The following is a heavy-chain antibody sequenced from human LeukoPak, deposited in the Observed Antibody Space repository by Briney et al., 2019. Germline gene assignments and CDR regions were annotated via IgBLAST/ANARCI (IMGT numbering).Heavy chain of an antibody. CDR1: GFTVSSNY. CDR3: ARVGGSSYNY. D-gene: IGHD1-26*01. J-gene: IGHJ4*02. V-gene: IGHV3-53*01. Sequence: GGSLRLSCAASGFTVSSNYMSWARQAPGKGLEWVSVIYSGGNTYYADSVRGRFTISRDNSKNKLYLQMNSLRAEDTAVYYCARVGGSSYNYWGQGTLVTVSS. CDR2: IYSGGNT.